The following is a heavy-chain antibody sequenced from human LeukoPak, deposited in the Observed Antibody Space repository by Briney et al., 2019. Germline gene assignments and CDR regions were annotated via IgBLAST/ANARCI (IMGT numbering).Heavy chain of an antibody. V-gene: IGHV3-30*18. CDR2: ISYHGSNK. Sequence: GRSLRLSCAASGFTFSSYGMHWVRQAPGKGLEWVAVISYHGSNKYYADSVKGRVTISRDNSKNTLFLQMNSLRAEDSAVYYCAKDHCSGSCYNYYGMDVWGQGTTVTVSS. CDR3: AKDHCSGSCYNYYGMDV. D-gene: IGHD2-2*02. CDR1: GFTFSSYG. J-gene: IGHJ6*02.